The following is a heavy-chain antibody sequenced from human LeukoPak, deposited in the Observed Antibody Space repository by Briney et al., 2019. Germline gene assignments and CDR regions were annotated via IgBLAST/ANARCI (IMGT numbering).Heavy chain of an antibody. CDR1: GFTFSSYG. D-gene: IGHD6-19*01. CDR2: ISGSGGGT. J-gene: IGHJ4*02. CDR3: AKRVGSSGWYDYFDY. Sequence: GGSLRLSCAASGFTFSSYGMSWGRQAPGKGLEWGSAISGSGGGTYYAESVKGRFTISRDNSKNTLYLQMNSLRAEDTAVYYCAKRVGSSGWYDYFDYWGQGTLVTVSP. V-gene: IGHV3-23*01.